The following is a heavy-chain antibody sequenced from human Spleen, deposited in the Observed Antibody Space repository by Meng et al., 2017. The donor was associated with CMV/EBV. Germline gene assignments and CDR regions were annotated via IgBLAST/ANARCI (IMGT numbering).Heavy chain of an antibody. CDR2: LYYSGTI. CDR1: GGSISSGIYY. J-gene: IGHJ6*02. V-gene: IGHV4-39*07. Sequence: GSLRLSCTVSGGSISSGIYYWGWIRQPPGKGLEWIVNLYYSGTIYYNPSLKSRVTISMDPSKNQFSLKLSSVTAADTAVYYCARSRYYYDSSGYPYYYGMDVWGQGTTVTVSS. CDR3: ARSRYYYDSSGYPYYYGMDV. D-gene: IGHD3-22*01.